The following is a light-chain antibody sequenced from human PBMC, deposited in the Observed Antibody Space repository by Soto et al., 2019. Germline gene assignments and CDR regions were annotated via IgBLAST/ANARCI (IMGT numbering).Light chain of an antibody. V-gene: IGKV1-5*03. CDR3: QQYNFFRT. Sequence: VQMTQSPSSLSASIGDRVTITCRASQSISTWLAWYQQKPGQAPKLLITHSSTLQNGVPSRFIGRGSGTEFTLTVSSLQPDDFATYYCQQYNFFRTFGQGTKVEV. J-gene: IGKJ1*01. CDR2: HSS. CDR1: QSISTW.